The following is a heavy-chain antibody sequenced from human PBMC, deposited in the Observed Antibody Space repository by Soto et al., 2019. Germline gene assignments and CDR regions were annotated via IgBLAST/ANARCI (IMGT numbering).Heavy chain of an antibody. Sequence: GASVKVSCKASGYTFTKFHIHWVRQAPGQGLEWMGMIDPSGGSTSYAQKFQGRVTMTRDTSTSTVYMELSSLRSEDTAVYYCARVPNDCGDHPDAFDIWGQGTMVTVSS. CDR2: IDPSGGST. D-gene: IGHD4-17*01. CDR1: GYTFTKFH. V-gene: IGHV1-46*03. CDR3: ARVPNDCGDHPDAFDI. J-gene: IGHJ3*02.